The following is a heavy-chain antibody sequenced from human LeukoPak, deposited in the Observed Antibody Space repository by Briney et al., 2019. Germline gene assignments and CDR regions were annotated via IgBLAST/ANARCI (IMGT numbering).Heavy chain of an antibody. CDR3: ARVAFGELWGMDV. D-gene: IGHD3-10*01. Sequence: GGSLRLSCAASGFSFSSYNMNWVRQAPGKGLEWVSSISSSSDYIYYADSVKGRFTISRDSATNSLYLQMNSLRAEDTAVYHCARVAFGELWGMDVWGKGTTVTISS. CDR1: GFSFSSYN. J-gene: IGHJ6*04. V-gene: IGHV3-21*01. CDR2: ISSSSDYI.